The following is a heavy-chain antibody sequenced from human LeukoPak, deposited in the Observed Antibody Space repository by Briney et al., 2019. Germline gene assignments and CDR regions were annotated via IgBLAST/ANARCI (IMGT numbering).Heavy chain of an antibody. Sequence: SETLSLTCTVSGGSISSYYWSWIRQPAGKGLEWIGRIYTSGSTNYNPSLKSLVTMSVDTSKNQFSLKLSSVTAADTAVYYCAREEYDSSGYYPYYFDYWGQGTLVTVSS. CDR3: AREEYDSSGYYPYYFDY. CDR2: IYTSGST. D-gene: IGHD3-22*01. V-gene: IGHV4-4*07. CDR1: GGSISSYY. J-gene: IGHJ4*02.